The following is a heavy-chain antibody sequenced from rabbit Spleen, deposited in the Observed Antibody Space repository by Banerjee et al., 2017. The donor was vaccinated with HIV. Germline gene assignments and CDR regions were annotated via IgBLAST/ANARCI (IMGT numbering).Heavy chain of an antibody. CDR1: GFSFSGSHY. Sequence: QSLEESGGDLVKPGASLTLTCTASGFSFSGSHYMCWVRQAPGKGLEWIACIYAGGSGTTYYASWAKGRFTCSKTSSTTVTLQMTRLTAADTATYFCARDTGSSFSSYGMDLWGPGTLVTVS. J-gene: IGHJ6*01. D-gene: IGHD8-1*01. V-gene: IGHV1S40*01. CDR3: ARDTGSSFSSYGMDL. CDR2: IYAGGSGTT.